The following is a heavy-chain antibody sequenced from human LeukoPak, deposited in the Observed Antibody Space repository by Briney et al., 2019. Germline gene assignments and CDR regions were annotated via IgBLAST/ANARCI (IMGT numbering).Heavy chain of an antibody. J-gene: IGHJ4*02. CDR1: GYTFTSYD. D-gene: IGHD5-24*01. Sequence: GASVKVSCKASGYTFTSYDINWVRQATGQGLEWMGWMNPNSGNTGYAQKFQGRVTITADESTSTAYMELSSLRSEDTAVYYCAGAPSRDGYNHFDYWGQGTLVTVSS. CDR3: AGAPSRDGYNHFDY. CDR2: MNPNSGNT. V-gene: IGHV1-8*03.